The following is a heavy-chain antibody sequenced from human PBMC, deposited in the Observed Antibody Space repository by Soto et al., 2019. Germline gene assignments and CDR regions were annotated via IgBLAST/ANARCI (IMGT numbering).Heavy chain of an antibody. CDR2: IYQSGST. Sequence: PSETLSLTCVVSGGSISSGGYSWSWIRQPPGKGLEWIGYIYQSGSTYYNPSLKSRVTISVDRSRNQFSLKLSSVTAADTAVYFCATQSYSNSGAYYYYAMDVWGQGTTVTVS. J-gene: IGHJ6*02. CDR1: GGSISSGGYS. V-gene: IGHV4-30-2*01. D-gene: IGHD4-4*01. CDR3: ATQSYSNSGAYYYYAMDV.